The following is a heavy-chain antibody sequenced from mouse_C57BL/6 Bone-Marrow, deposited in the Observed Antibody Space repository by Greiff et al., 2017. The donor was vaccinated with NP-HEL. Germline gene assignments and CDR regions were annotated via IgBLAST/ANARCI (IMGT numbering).Heavy chain of an antibody. Sequence: QVQLQQPGAELVKPGASVKMSCKASGYTFTSYWITWVKQRPGQGLEWIGDIYPGSGSTNYNEKFKSKATLTVATSSSTAYMQLSSLTSEDSAVYYCARDYYGIYWYFDVWGTGTTVTVSS. V-gene: IGHV1-55*01. D-gene: IGHD1-1*01. J-gene: IGHJ1*03. CDR1: GYTFTSYW. CDR3: ARDYYGIYWYFDV. CDR2: IYPGSGST.